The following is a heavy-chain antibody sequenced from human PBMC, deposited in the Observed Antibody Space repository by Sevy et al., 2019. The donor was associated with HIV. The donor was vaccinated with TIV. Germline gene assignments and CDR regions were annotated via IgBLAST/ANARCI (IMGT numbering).Heavy chain of an antibody. CDR2: ISSSRSTI. CDR3: AREDGSRQYFQY. Sequence: GGSLRLSCAASGFTFSSYSMNWVRQAPGKGLEWVSYISSSRSTIYYADSVKGRFTISRDNAKNSLYLQMNSLRAEDTAVYYCAREDGSRQYFQYWGQGTLVTVSS. D-gene: IGHD6-13*01. CDR1: GFTFSSYS. V-gene: IGHV3-48*01. J-gene: IGHJ1*01.